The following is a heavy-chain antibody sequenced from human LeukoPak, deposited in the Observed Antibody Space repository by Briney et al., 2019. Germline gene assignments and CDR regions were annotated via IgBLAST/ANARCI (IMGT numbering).Heavy chain of an antibody. CDR2: IYSSGTT. D-gene: IGHD1-26*01. CDR3: ARQRGRWDSFDY. J-gene: IGHJ4*02. V-gene: IGHV4-59*08. CDR1: GGSISSYY. Sequence: PSETLSLTCTVSGGSISSYYWSWIRQPPGKGLEWIGYIYSSGTTSYNPSPESRVTISVDTSKNQFSLRLTSVTAADTAVYYCARQRGRWDSFDYWGQGTLVTVSS.